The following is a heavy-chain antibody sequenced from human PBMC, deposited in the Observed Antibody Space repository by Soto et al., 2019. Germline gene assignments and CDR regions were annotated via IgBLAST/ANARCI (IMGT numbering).Heavy chain of an antibody. CDR2: INHSGST. V-gene: IGHV4-34*01. Sequence: SETLSLTCAVYGGSFSGYYWSWIRQPPGKGLEWIGEINHSGSTNYNPSLKSRVTISVDTSKNQFSLKLSSVTAADTAVYYCARAGIGYYGSGCLYNIRGQGTMVTVSS. CDR1: GGSFSGYY. J-gene: IGHJ3*02. D-gene: IGHD3-10*01. CDR3: ARAGIGYYGSGCLYNI.